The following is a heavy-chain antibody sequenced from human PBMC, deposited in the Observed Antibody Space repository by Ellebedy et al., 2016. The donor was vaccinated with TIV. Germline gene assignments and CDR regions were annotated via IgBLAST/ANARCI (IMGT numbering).Heavy chain of an antibody. D-gene: IGHD3-3*01. CDR3: ARDWNEGYDGYFDY. CDR2: ISYDGSHK. J-gene: IGHJ4*02. Sequence: PGGSLRLSCAASGFTFRNFGMHWVRQAPGKGLEWVAVISYDGSHKYHADSVKGRSTISRDNSKNKVYLQMNSLRAEDTAVYYCARDWNEGYDGYFDYWGQGTLVTVSS. V-gene: IGHV3-30*03. CDR1: GFTFRNFG.